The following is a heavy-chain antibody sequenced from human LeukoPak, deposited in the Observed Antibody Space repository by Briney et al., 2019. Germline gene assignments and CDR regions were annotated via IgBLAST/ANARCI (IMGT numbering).Heavy chain of an antibody. D-gene: IGHD3-22*01. J-gene: IGHJ4*02. CDR1: GYTFTSYG. CDR2: ISAYNGNT. V-gene: IGHV1-18*01. CDR3: ASGNYYDSSGYPIG. Sequence: GSVKVSCKASGYTFTSYGISWVRQAPGQGLEWMGWISAYNGNTNYAQKFQGRVTITADESTSTAYMELSSLRSEDTAVYYCASGNYYDSSGYPIGWGQGTLVTVSS.